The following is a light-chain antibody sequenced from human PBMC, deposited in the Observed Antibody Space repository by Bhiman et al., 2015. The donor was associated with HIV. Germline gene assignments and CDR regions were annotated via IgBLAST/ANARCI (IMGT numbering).Light chain of an antibody. V-gene: IGLV2-14*03. CDR1: SSDIGSWNF. CDR3: TSYTVTASFV. J-gene: IGLJ1*01. CDR2: DVS. Sequence: QSALTQPAFVSGSLGQSITISCTGTSSDIGSWNFVSWFQQYPGKAPQLIIYDVSQRPSGISNRFSGSKSGNTASLTISGLQAEDEADYYCTSYTVTASFVFGGATKVTVL.